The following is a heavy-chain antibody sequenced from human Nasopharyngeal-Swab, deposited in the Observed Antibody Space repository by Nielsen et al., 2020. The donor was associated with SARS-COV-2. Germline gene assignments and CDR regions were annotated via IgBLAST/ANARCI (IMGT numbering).Heavy chain of an antibody. CDR3: ASHRGHRRNGMDV. V-gene: IGHV4-34*01. Sequence: SETLSLTCAVYGGSFSGYYWSWIRQPPGKGLEWIGEINHSGSTNYNPSLKSRVTISVDTSKNQFSLKLSSVTAADTAVYYCASHRGHRRNGMDVWGQGTTVTVSS. J-gene: IGHJ6*02. CDR1: GGSFSGYY. D-gene: IGHD5-18*01. CDR2: INHSGST.